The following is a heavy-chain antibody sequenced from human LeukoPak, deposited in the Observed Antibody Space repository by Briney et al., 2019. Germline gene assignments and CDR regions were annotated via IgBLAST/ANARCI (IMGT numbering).Heavy chain of an antibody. CDR3: AREGHPQQLVPGGMIWSHFQH. V-gene: IGHV1-69*13. D-gene: IGHD6-13*01. CDR2: IIPIFGTA. J-gene: IGHJ1*01. CDR1: GGTFSSYA. Sequence: SVKVSCKASGGTFSSYAISWVRQAPGQGLEWMGGIIPIFGTANYAQKFQGRVTITADESTSTAYMELSSLRSEDTAVYYCAREGHPQQLVPGGMIWSHFQHWGQGTLVTVSS.